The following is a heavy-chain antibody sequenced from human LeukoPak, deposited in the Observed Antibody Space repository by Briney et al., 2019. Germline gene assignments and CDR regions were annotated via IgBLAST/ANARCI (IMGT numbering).Heavy chain of an antibody. Sequence: PGGSLRLSCTASRFTFSTYAMSWVRQAPGKGLEWVSSISGSGNTTYYTGSVKGRFTISRDNSKNALYLQMSSLRAEDTAVYYCAKSLRNDQQVVQRIDYWGQGTLVTVSS. V-gene: IGHV3-23*01. CDR1: RFTFSTYA. D-gene: IGHD2-2*01. CDR2: ISGSGNTT. J-gene: IGHJ4*02. CDR3: AKSLRNDQQVVQRIDY.